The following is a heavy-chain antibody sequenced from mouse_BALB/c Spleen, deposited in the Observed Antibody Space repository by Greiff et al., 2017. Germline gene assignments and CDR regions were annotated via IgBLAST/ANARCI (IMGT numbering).Heavy chain of an antibody. Sequence: VQLQQSGAELARPGASVKMSCKASGYTFTSYTMHWVKQRPGQGLEWIGYINPSTGYTEYNQKFKDKATLTADKSSSTAYMQLSSLTSEDSAVYYCARWGDECYAMDYWGQGTSVTVSS. J-gene: IGHJ4*01. D-gene: IGHD3-3*01. V-gene: IGHV1-4*01. CDR3: ARWGDECYAMDY. CDR1: GYTFTSYT. CDR2: INPSTGYT.